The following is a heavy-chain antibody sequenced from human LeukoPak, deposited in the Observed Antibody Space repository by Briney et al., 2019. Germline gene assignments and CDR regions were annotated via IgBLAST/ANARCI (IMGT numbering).Heavy chain of an antibody. CDR1: GGSFSGYY. J-gene: IGHJ6*02. Sequence: SETLSLTCAVYGGSFSGYYWSWIRQPPGKGLEWIGEINHSGSTNYNPSLKSRVTISVDTSKNQFSLKLSSVTAADTAVYYCARVARGYSGYDLYYYGMDVWGQGTTVTVSS. CDR3: ARVARGYSGYDLYYYGMDV. CDR2: INHSGST. D-gene: IGHD5-12*01. V-gene: IGHV4-34*01.